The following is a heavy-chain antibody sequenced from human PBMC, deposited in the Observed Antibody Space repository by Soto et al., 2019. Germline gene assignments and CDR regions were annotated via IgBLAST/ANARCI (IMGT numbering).Heavy chain of an antibody. CDR1: GYTFTSYG. CDR3: ARQKSSPRITIFGVVTFDY. J-gene: IGHJ4*02. Sequence: QVPLVQSGAEVKKPGASVKVSCKASGYTFTSYGISWVRQAPGQGLEWMGWISAYNGNTNYAQKLQGRVTMTTDTSTSTAYMELRSLRSDDTAVYSCARQKSSPRITIFGVVTFDYWGQGTLVTVSS. D-gene: IGHD3-3*01. CDR2: ISAYNGNT. V-gene: IGHV1-18*01.